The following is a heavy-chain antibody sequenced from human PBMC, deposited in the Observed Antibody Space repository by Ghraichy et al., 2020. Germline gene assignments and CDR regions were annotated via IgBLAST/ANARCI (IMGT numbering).Heavy chain of an antibody. CDR3: ARRRWELLPDAFDI. CDR1: GFTFSSYS. J-gene: IGHJ3*02. CDR2: ISSSSSYI. V-gene: IGHV3-21*01. Sequence: GESLNISCAASGFTFSSYSMNWVRQAPGKGLEWVSSISSSSSYIYYADSVKGRFTISRDNAKNSLYLQMNSLRAEDTAVYYCARRRWELLPDAFDIWGQGTMVTVSS. D-gene: IGHD1-26*01.